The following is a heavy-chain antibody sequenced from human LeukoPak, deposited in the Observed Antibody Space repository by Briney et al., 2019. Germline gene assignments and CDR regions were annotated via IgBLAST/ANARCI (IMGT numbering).Heavy chain of an antibody. CDR1: GFTFSTYW. CDR3: ARAVTSTEGY. V-gene: IGHV3-7*03. Sequence: GGSPRLSCAASGFTFSTYWMTWVRQAPGKGLEWVASINEYGSKQSYVDSVKGRFTISRDNAQKSLYLEMNSLRAEDTAVYYCARAVTSTEGYWGQGTLVTVSS. J-gene: IGHJ4*02. CDR2: INEYGSKQ.